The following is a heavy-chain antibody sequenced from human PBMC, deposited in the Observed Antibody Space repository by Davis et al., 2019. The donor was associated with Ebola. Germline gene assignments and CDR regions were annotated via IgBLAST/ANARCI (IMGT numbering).Heavy chain of an antibody. CDR1: GGIFKNYA. CDR2: IIPFFGSK. V-gene: IGHV1-69*13. D-gene: IGHD1-14*01. CDR3: ANYNNNWYFHYSGMDV. J-gene: IGHJ6*02. Sequence: SVKVSCKASGGIFKNYAFSWVRQAPGQGLEWMGGIIPFFGSKEHALKFQGRLTFTADESTSTAYMELSNLRSEDTAIYYCANYNNNWYFHYSGMDVWGQGTMVTVSS.